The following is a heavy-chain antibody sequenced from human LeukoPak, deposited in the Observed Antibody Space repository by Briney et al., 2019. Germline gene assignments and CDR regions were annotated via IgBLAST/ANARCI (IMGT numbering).Heavy chain of an antibody. J-gene: IGHJ6*02. CDR1: GYNFINYW. CDR3: ARSIHIATGGIANNYYGLDV. CDR2: VYPGDSDT. D-gene: IGHD6-13*01. V-gene: IGHV5-51*01. Sequence: GESLKISCKGSGYNFINYWIGWVRQMPGKGLEWMGIVYPGDSDTRYSPSFQGQVTISADNSISTAYLQWSSLKASDTAMYYCARSIHIATGGIANNYYGLDVWGQGTTVTVSS.